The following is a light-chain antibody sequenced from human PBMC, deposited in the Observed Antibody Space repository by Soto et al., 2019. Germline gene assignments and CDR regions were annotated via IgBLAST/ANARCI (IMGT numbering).Light chain of an antibody. J-gene: IGLJ1*01. CDR3: GTWDTSLPACV. Sequence: QSVLTQPPPVSAAPGQRVTISCSGSASNIGNNSVSWYQQLPGAAPKLLIYDDNNRPSGIPDRFSGSKSGTSATLGITGLQTGDEADYYCGTWDTSLPACVFGPGTKLTVL. CDR1: ASNIGNNS. CDR2: DDN. V-gene: IGLV1-51*01.